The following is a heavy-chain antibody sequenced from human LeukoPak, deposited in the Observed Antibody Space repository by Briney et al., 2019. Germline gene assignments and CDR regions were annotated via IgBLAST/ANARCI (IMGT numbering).Heavy chain of an antibody. Sequence: ASVKVSCTASGGTFSSYAISWVRQAPGQGLEWMGRIIPIFGIVNYAQKFQGRVTITADKSTGTAYMELSSLRSEDTAVYYCARSDYNRVELVFDFWGQGTLVTVSS. CDR2: IIPIFGIV. V-gene: IGHV1-69*04. CDR1: GGTFSSYA. J-gene: IGHJ4*02. D-gene: IGHD5-24*01. CDR3: ARSDYNRVELVFDF.